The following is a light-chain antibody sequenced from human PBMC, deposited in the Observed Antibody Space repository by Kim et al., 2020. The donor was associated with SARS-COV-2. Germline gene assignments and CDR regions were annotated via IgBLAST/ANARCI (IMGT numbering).Light chain of an antibody. Sequence: ALGQTVRITCQGDSLRSYYAIWYQQKPGQAPVLVIYGKNNRPSGIPYRFSGSSSGNTASLTITGAQAEDEADYYCNSRDSSGNHWVFGGGTQLTVL. CDR3: NSRDSSGNHWV. J-gene: IGLJ3*02. CDR2: GKN. CDR1: SLRSYY. V-gene: IGLV3-19*01.